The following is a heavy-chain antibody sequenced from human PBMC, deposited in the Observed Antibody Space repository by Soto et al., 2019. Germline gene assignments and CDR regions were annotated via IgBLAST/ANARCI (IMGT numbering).Heavy chain of an antibody. CDR2: ISGSGDRT. CDR1: GFTFSNYA. D-gene: IGHD5-18*01. J-gene: IGHJ4*02. V-gene: IGHV3-23*01. Sequence: EVQLLESGGGLVQPGGSLRLSCAASGFTFSNYAMSWLRQPPGKGLEWVSAISGSGDRTYYADSVKGRFTISRDNSKNTLYLQMNSLRAEDSAVYYCVKERRGHSYADSWGQGTVVTVSS. CDR3: VKERRGHSYADS.